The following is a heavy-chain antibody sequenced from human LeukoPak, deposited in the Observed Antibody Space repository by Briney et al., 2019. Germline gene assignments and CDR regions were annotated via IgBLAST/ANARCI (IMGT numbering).Heavy chain of an antibody. CDR1: GYSFTSYW. J-gene: IGHJ4*02. Sequence: GESLKISCKGSGYSFTSYWIGWVRQMPGKGLEWMGIIYPGDSDTRYSPSFQGQVTISADKSISTAYLQWSSLKASDTAMYYCARGFYYGSGSYYTAGYWGQGTLVTVSS. V-gene: IGHV5-51*01. D-gene: IGHD3-10*01. CDR2: IYPGDSDT. CDR3: ARGFYYGSGSYYTAGY.